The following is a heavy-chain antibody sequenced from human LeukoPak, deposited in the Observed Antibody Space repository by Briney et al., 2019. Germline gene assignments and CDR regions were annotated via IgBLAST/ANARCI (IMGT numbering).Heavy chain of an antibody. J-gene: IGHJ4*02. V-gene: IGHV3-30*02. Sequence: GGSLRLSCVASGFIFRSYGIHWVRQAPGKGLEWVTFIHFDGSNEYYADFVKGRFTISRDNSKNTVYLQMNSLRAEDTAVYYCARDGPSWGLLWGQGTLVTVSS. CDR2: IHFDGSNE. CDR1: GFIFRSYG. CDR3: ARDGPSWGLL. D-gene: IGHD7-27*01.